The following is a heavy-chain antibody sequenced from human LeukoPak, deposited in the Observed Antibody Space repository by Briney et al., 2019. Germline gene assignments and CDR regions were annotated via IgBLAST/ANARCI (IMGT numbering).Heavy chain of an antibody. CDR1: GGSISSGGFY. V-gene: IGHV4-31*03. Sequence: SETLSLTCTVSGGSISSGGFYWSWIRQHPGKGLEWIGYIYYSGSTYYNPSLKSRVTISVDTSKNQFSLKPSSVTAADTAVYYCARALQQDYYYGMDVWGQGTTVTVSS. CDR3: ARALQQDYYYGMDV. J-gene: IGHJ6*02. CDR2: IYYSGST. D-gene: IGHD4-11*01.